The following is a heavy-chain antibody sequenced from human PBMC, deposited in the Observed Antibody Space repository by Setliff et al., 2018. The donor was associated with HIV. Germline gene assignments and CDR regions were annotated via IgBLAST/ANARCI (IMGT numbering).Heavy chain of an antibody. CDR1: GFTFSSYS. CDR2: ISGNGGAI. CDR3: ARDPPGSGFHLDY. Sequence: GGSLRLSCTASGFTFSSYSVNWVRQAPGKGLEWVAFISGNGGAINYADSVKGRFTISRDNSKNTMYLQMNTLRVEDTAVYYCARDPPGSGFHLDYWGQGTPVTV. D-gene: IGHD5-12*01. J-gene: IGHJ4*02. V-gene: IGHV3-48*01.